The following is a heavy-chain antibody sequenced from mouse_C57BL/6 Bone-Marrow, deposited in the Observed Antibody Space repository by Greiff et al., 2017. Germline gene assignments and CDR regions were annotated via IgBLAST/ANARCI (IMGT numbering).Heavy chain of an antibody. V-gene: IGHV1-59*01. CDR2: IDPSDSYT. J-gene: IGHJ4*01. Sequence: VQLQQPGAELVRPGTSVKLSCKASGYTFTSYWMHWVKQRPGQGLEWIGVIDPSDSYTNYNQKFKGKATLTVDTSSSTAYMQLSSLTSEDSAVYYCARPITTDAMDYWGQGTSVTVSS. CDR3: ARPITTDAMDY. D-gene: IGHD1-2*01. CDR1: GYTFTSYW.